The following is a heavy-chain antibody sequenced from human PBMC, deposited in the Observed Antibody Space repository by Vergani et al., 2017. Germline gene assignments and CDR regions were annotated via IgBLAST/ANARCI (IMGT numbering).Heavy chain of an antibody. Sequence: EVQLVESGGGLVQPGGSLRLSCAASGFIFRSHSMNWVPQAPGKGLEWVSYISSDGRTSYYADSVKGRFTISRDNAKNSLYLKMNSLRAEDTAVYYCARDPVPYYDILTGYYGLDVWGQGTTVTVSS. V-gene: IGHV3-48*01. CDR2: ISSDGRTS. CDR1: GFIFRSHS. J-gene: IGHJ6*02. D-gene: IGHD3-9*01. CDR3: ARDPVPYYDILTGYYGLDV.